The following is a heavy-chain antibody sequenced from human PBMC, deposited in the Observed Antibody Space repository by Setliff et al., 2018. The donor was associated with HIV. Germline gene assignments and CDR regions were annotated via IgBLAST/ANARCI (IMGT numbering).Heavy chain of an antibody. Sequence: PGGSLRLSCATSGFTFSYYGMHWVRQAPGKGLEWVAFIRYDDTYKYYADSVKGRFTISRDNSKNTLYLQMNSLRAEDTAVYYCTKNLYRSPWSPLDYWGQGTLVTGLL. J-gene: IGHJ4*02. CDR1: GFTFSYYG. CDR2: IRYDDTYK. V-gene: IGHV3-30*02. CDR3: TKNLYRSPWSPLDY. D-gene: IGHD6-19*01.